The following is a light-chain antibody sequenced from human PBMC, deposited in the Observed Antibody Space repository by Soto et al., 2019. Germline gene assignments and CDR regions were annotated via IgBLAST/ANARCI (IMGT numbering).Light chain of an antibody. CDR2: AAS. J-gene: IGKJ1*01. Sequence: DIQMTQSPSSLSASVGDRVTITCRASQSISSYLNWYQQKPGKAPKLLIYAASSLQSGVPSRFSGSGSGTDCTLTISSLQPEDFATYYCQHRYSTLWTFGQGTKVEVK. CDR3: QHRYSTLWT. CDR1: QSISSY. V-gene: IGKV1-39*01.